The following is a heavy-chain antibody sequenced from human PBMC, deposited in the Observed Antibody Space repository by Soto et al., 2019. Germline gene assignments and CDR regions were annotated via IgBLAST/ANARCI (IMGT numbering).Heavy chain of an antibody. Sequence: PGGSLRLSCEASGFTFDDFAMHWVRQAPGKGLEWVSGISRHSGHIGYAGSVKGRFTISGDNAKKSLFLQMNSLRADDTALYYCAKDKGDYGVNPDALHIWGQGTMVTVSS. CDR1: GFTFDDFA. J-gene: IGHJ3*02. CDR3: AKDKGDYGVNPDALHI. D-gene: IGHD4-17*01. V-gene: IGHV3-9*01. CDR2: ISRHSGHI.